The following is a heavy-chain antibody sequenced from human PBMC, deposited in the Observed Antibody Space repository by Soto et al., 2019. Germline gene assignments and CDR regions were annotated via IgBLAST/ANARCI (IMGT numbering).Heavy chain of an antibody. CDR2: IYYSGTT. D-gene: IGHD4-17*01. Sequence: QLQLQESGPGLVKPSETLSLTCTVSGGSISNNGHYWDWIRQPPGKGLEWIGSIYYSGTTYYNPSLKSRVTISVDTSKKQFSLKLSSVTAADTAVYYCVRHHDFGDQIDYWGQGTLVTVS. CDR1: GGSISNNGHY. CDR3: VRHHDFGDQIDY. J-gene: IGHJ4*02. V-gene: IGHV4-39*01.